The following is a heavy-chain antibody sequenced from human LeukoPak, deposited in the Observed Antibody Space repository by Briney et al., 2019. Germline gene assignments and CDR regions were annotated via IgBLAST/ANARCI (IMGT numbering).Heavy chain of an antibody. CDR3: ARGGGYYDSSGLFDY. CDR1: GYTFTSYY. J-gene: IGHJ4*02. D-gene: IGHD3-22*01. Sequence: ASVRVSCKASGYTFTSYYMHWVRQAPGQGLEWMGIINPSGGSTSYAQKFQGRVTMTRDTSTSTVYMELSSLRSEDTAVYYCARGGGYYDSSGLFDYWGQGTLVTVSS. CDR2: INPSGGST. V-gene: IGHV1-46*01.